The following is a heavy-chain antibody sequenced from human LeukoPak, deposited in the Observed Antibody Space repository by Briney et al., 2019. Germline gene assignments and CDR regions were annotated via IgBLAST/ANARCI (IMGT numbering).Heavy chain of an antibody. CDR2: ISGSGGST. V-gene: IGHV3-23*01. CDR1: GFTFSSYA. D-gene: IGHD3-9*01. CDR3: AKALRKTGYGGYYYYGMDV. J-gene: IGHJ6*02. Sequence: GGSLRLSCAASGFTFSSYAMSWVRQAPGKGLEWVSAISGSGGSTYYADSVKGRFTISRDNSKNTLYLQMNSLRAEDTAVYYCAKALRKTGYGGYYYYGMDVWGQGTTVIVSS.